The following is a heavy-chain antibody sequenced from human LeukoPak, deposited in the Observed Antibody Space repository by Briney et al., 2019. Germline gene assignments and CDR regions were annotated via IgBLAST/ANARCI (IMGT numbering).Heavy chain of an antibody. J-gene: IGHJ6*02. CDR1: GYIFTIRG. V-gene: IGHV1-18*01. CDR3: PRDLPGAAVECTTRGMDV. CDR2: SSAYNGNT. Sequence: ASVKVSCKASGYIFTIRGITWVRQAPGQGLEWMGWSSAYNGNTNYAQNDQGRVTVTRDTSTSTAYMELRSLRSADTAVYFCPRDLPGAAVECTTRGMDVWGQGTTVTVSS. D-gene: IGHD3-3*01.